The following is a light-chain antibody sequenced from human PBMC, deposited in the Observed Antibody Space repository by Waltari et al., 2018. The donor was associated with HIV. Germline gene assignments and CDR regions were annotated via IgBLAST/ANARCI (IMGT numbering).Light chain of an antibody. V-gene: IGLV2-14*01. J-gene: IGLJ2*01. Sequence: QSALTQPPSASGSPGQSVTISCTGSSSDIGGYDFVSWFQQHPGKAPKLVIYEVKNRPSGVSSRFSGSKSGNTASLTISGLQPEDEAHYYCSSYTSSSTLDVIFGGGTKLTVL. CDR2: EVK. CDR3: SSYTSSSTLDVI. CDR1: SSDIGGYDF.